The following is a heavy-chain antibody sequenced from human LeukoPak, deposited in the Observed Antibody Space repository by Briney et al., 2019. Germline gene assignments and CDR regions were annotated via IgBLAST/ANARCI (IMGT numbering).Heavy chain of an antibody. CDR1: GFSVSSNN. CDR2: IYSGGST. Sequence: PGGSLRLSCAASGFSVSSNNMNWVRQAPGKGLEWVSIIYSGGSTYYADSVKGRFTISRDNSKNTLYLQMNSLRAEDTAVYYCARDRLYYGSGPYHHDAFDIWGQGTMVTVSS. J-gene: IGHJ3*02. CDR3: ARDRLYYGSGPYHHDAFDI. D-gene: IGHD3-10*01. V-gene: IGHV3-66*01.